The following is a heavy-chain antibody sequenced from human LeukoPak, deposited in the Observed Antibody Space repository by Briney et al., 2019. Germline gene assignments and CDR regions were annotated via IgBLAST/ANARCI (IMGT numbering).Heavy chain of an antibody. Sequence: ASVKVSCKASGYTFTGYYMHWVRQAPGQGLEWMGWINPNSGGTNYAQKFQGRVTMTRDTSISTAYMELSRLRSDDTAVYYCARPVDIVVVPAAFDAFDIWGQGTMVTVSS. D-gene: IGHD2-2*01. CDR1: GYTFTGYY. J-gene: IGHJ3*02. CDR3: ARPVDIVVVPAAFDAFDI. V-gene: IGHV1-2*02. CDR2: INPNSGGT.